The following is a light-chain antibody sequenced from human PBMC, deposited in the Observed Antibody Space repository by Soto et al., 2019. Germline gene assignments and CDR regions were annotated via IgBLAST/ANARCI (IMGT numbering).Light chain of an antibody. V-gene: IGKV1-5*03. Sequence: DIQMTQSPSTLSASVGDRVTITCRASKSISSWLAWYQQKPGKAPTLLIYKASSLESGVPSRFSDRGSGTESTLTISSLQPDDFAPNYCQQSFTFGPGTKVDIK. J-gene: IGKJ3*01. CDR2: KAS. CDR3: QQSFT. CDR1: KSISSW.